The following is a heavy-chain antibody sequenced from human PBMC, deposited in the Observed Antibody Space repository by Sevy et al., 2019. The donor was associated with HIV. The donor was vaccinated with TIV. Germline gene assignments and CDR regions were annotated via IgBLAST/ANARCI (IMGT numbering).Heavy chain of an antibody. D-gene: IGHD3-22*01. CDR3: AGSYFDSSGYSPLYYYGMDV. V-gene: IGHV1-69*13. J-gene: IGHJ6*02. CDR1: GGTFSNYA. Sequence: ASVKVSCKASGGTFSNYAISWVRQAPGQGLEWMGGFIPMFDTANYAQKFQGKVTLTADGSTTKAYMELSSLGSDDTAVYYCAGSYFDSSGYSPLYYYGMDVWGQGTTVTVSS. CDR2: FIPMFDTA.